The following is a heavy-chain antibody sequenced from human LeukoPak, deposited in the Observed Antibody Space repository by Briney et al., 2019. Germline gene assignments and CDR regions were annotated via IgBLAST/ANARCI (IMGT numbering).Heavy chain of an antibody. D-gene: IGHD4-23*01. CDR3: AREQYGGKDY. J-gene: IGHJ4*02. V-gene: IGHV3-7*05. CDR1: GFTFSNYW. CDR2: IKEDGSEK. Sequence: GGSLRLSCAAAGFTFSNYWMSWVRQAPGKGLEWVANIKEDGSEKYYVGSVKGRFTISRDNAKNSVYLRMNSLRAEDTAVYYCAREQYGGKDYWGQGNLVTVSS.